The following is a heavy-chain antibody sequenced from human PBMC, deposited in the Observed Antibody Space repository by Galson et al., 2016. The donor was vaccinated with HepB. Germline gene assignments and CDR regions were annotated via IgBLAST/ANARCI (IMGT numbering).Heavy chain of an antibody. CDR2: IGGNGGRT. CDR1: GFTFSVYA. CDR3: AKDLTRSSYFYDSSGYYYGDY. V-gene: IGHV3-64D*08. J-gene: IGHJ4*02. D-gene: IGHD3-22*01. Sequence: SLRLSCAASGFTFSVYAMHWVRQAPGKGLEYVSSIGGNGGRTYYADSVKGRFTISRDNSKNTLYLQISSLRAEDTAVYYCAKDLTRSSYFYDSSGYYYGDYWGQGTLVTVSS.